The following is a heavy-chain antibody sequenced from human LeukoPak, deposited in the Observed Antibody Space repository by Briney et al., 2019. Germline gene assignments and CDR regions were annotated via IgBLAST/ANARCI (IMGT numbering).Heavy chain of an antibody. J-gene: IGHJ4*02. CDR3: TTYGSGNAHY. D-gene: IGHD3-10*01. CDR2: IKSKADGGST. CDR1: GLTFSNAW. Sequence: GGSLRLSCAASGLTFSNAWMNWVRQAPGMGLEWVGRIKSKADGGSTDYTAPVKGRFTISRDDSKNTLYLQMNSLKTEDTAVYYCTTYGSGNAHYWGQGTLVTVSS. V-gene: IGHV3-15*01.